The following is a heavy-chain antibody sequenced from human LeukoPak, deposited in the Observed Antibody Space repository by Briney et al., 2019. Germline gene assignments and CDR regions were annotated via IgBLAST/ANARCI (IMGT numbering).Heavy chain of an antibody. D-gene: IGHD1-26*01. CDR2: IYTGVST. Sequence: SQTLSLTCAVSGGSINSGSYYWSWIRQPAGKGLEWMGRIYTGVSTKYNPSLKSRVTISVDTSKDQFSLKLSSVTAADTAMYYCARGPVGSTGAFDIWGQGTMVTVSS. CDR1: GGSINSGSYY. V-gene: IGHV4-61*02. J-gene: IGHJ3*02. CDR3: ARGPVGSTGAFDI.